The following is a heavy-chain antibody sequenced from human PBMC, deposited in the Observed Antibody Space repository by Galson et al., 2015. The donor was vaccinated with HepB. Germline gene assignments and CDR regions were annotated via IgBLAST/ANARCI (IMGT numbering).Heavy chain of an antibody. CDR2: ISTDNDKT. V-gene: IGHV1-18*01. Sequence: SVKVSCKASGYTFTSYGISWVRLAPGQGLEWMGWISTDNDKTNYAQKFQGRVTMTTDTSTTTAYMEVRSLRSDDTAVYYCARDWEYSKSHNWFDPWGQGTLVTVSS. J-gene: IGHJ5*02. CDR3: ARDWEYSKSHNWFDP. D-gene: IGHD6-6*01. CDR1: GYTFTSYG.